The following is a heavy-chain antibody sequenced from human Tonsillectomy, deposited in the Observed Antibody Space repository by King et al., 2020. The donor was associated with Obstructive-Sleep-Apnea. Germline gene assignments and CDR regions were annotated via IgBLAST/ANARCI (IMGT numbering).Heavy chain of an antibody. J-gene: IGHJ5*02. D-gene: IGHD3-10*01. CDR3: ARADMVRGLMYNWFDP. CDR2: INPNSGGT. CDR1: GYTFTGYY. Sequence: MQLVQSGAEVKKPGASVKVSCKASGYTFTGYYMHWVRQAPGQGLEWMGWINPNSGGTNYAQNFQGRVTMTRDTSITTAYMELSRLRSDDTAVYYCARADMVRGLMYNWFDPWGQGTLVTVSS. V-gene: IGHV1-2*02.